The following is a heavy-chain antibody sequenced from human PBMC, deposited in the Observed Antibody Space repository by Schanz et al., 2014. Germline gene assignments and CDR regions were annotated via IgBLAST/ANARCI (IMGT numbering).Heavy chain of an antibody. J-gene: IGHJ4*02. Sequence: EVQLLESGGGLVQPGGSLRLSCLASGFAFSSYGMNWLRQAPGKGLEWVAYISSSSSTIHYADSVKGRFTISRDNAKNSLYLQMNSLRAEDTAVYYCAKYRGYYRVSGSYRELEYWGQGTLVTVSS. CDR3: AKYRGYYRVSGSYRELEY. D-gene: IGHD3-10*01. V-gene: IGHV3-48*01. CDR1: GFAFSSYG. CDR2: ISSSSSTI.